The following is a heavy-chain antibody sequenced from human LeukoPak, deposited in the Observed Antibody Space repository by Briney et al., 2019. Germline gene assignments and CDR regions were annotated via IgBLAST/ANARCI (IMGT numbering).Heavy chain of an antibody. D-gene: IGHD3-9*01. CDR1: GYTFAGYY. CDR3: ARVPPYDILTGYKDYGMDV. J-gene: IGHJ6*02. CDR2: INPNSGGT. V-gene: IGHV1-2*02. Sequence: GASVNVSCKASGYTFAGYYMHWVRQAPGQGFEWMGWINPNSGGTNYAQKFQGRVTMTRDTSISTAYMELSRLRSDDTAVYYCARVPPYDILTGYKDYGMDVWGQGTTVTVSS.